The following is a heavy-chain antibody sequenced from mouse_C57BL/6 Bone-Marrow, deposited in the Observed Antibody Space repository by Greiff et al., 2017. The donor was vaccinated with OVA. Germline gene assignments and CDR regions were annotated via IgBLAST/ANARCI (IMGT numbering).Heavy chain of an antibody. CDR2: SRNKANDYTT. J-gene: IGHJ3*01. CDR1: GFTFSDFY. V-gene: IGHV7-1*01. Sequence: DVQLQESGGGLVQSGRSLRLSCATSGFTFSDFYMEWVRQAPGKGLEWIAASRNKANDYTTEYSASVKGRFIVSRDTSQSILYLQMNALRAEDTAIYYCARDAHAPFAYWGQGTLVTVSA. CDR3: ARDAHAPFAY.